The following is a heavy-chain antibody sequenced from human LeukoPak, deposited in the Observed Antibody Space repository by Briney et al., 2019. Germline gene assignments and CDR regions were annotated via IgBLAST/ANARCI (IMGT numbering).Heavy chain of an antibody. V-gene: IGHV4-39*01. CDR1: GGSISSSSYY. CDR3: ARAYSGYEYYFDY. D-gene: IGHD5-12*01. Sequence: KPSETLSLTCTVSGGSISSSSYYWGWIRQPPGKGLEWIGSIYYSGSTYYNPSLKSRVTISVDTSKNQFSLKLSSVTAADTAVYYCARAYSGYEYYFDYWGQGTLATVSS. CDR2: IYYSGST. J-gene: IGHJ4*02.